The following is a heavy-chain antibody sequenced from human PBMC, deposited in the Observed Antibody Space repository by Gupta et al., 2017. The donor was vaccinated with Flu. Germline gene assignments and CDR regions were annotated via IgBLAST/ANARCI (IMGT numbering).Heavy chain of an antibody. Sequence: QVQLQQWGAGLLKPSETLALTCAVYGGPFSGYYWGWIRQPPGKGLEWIGEINHSGSTSYNPSLKSRVTISVDTSKNQFSLKLSSVTAADTAVYYCARKVGVRTTFDYWGQGTLVTVSS. V-gene: IGHV4-34*01. CDR1: GGPFSGYY. D-gene: IGHD1-1*01. CDR3: ARKVGVRTTFDY. J-gene: IGHJ4*02. CDR2: INHSGST.